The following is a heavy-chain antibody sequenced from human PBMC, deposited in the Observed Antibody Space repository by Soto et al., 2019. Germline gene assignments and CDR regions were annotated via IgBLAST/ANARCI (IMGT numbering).Heavy chain of an antibody. CDR1: GFTFTSSA. D-gene: IGHD3-10*01. CDR2: IVVGSGNT. J-gene: IGHJ6*02. V-gene: IGHV1-58*02. Sequence: QMQLVQSGPEVKKPGTSVKVSCKASGFTFTSSAMQWVRQARGQRLEWIGWIVVGSGNTNYAQKFQERVTITGDMSTSPANLELSSLRSEDTAVYYCAADTKGSYYCGSGSHLVYYYYGMDVWGHGATVTVSS. CDR3: AADTKGSYYCGSGSHLVYYYYGMDV.